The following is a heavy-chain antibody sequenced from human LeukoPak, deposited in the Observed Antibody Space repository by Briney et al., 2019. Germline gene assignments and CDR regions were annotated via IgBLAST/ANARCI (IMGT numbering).Heavy chain of an antibody. V-gene: IGHV5-51*01. CDR2: IYPGDCDT. Sequence: PGESLKISCKGSGYSFTSYWIGWVRQMPGKGLEWMGLIYPGDCDTRYSPSFQGQVTISTDKSISTHYLQWSSLKAADTAMYYCAKVDTAMVDDDAFDIWGQGTMVTVSS. CDR3: AKVDTAMVDDDAFDI. J-gene: IGHJ3*02. D-gene: IGHD5-18*01. CDR1: GYSFTSYW.